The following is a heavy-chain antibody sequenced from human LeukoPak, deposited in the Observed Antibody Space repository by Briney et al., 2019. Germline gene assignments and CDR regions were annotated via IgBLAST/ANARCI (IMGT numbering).Heavy chain of an antibody. Sequence: GGSLRLSCAASGFTFSSYSMNWVRQAPGKGLEWVSSISSSSSYIYYADSVKGRFTISRDNAKNSLYLQMNSLRADDTAVYYCARDHLGGYDFDYWGQGTLVTVSS. D-gene: IGHD5-12*01. CDR1: GFTFSSYS. CDR3: ARDHLGGYDFDY. V-gene: IGHV3-21*04. CDR2: ISSSSSYI. J-gene: IGHJ4*02.